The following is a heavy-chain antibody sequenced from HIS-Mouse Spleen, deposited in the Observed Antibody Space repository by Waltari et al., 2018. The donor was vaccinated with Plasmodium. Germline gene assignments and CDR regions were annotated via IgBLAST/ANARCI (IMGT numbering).Heavy chain of an antibody. CDR3: AKDRRSSSWYVDY. J-gene: IGHJ4*02. CDR2: ISYDGSNK. Sequence: VQLVESGGGVVQPGRSLRLSWAASAFTFRGYGMHWVRQAPGKGLEWVAVISYDGSNKYYADSVKGRFTISRDNSKNTLYLQMNSLRAEDTAVYYCAKDRRSSSWYVDYWGQGTLVTVSS. D-gene: IGHD6-13*01. CDR1: AFTFRGYG. V-gene: IGHV3-30*18.